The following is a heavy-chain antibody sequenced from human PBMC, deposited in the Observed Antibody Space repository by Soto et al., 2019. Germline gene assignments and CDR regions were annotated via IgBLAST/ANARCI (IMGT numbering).Heavy chain of an antibody. Sequence: ASVKVSCKASGYTFTSYAMHWVRQAPGQRLEWMGWINAGNSNTKYSQKFQGRVTITTDTSASTAYMELSSLRSDDTAVYYCARNRPLGYCISTSFYSSDYWGQGTLVTVSS. CDR1: GYTFTSYA. V-gene: IGHV1-3*01. J-gene: IGHJ4*02. CDR3: ARNRPLGYCISTSFYSSDY. D-gene: IGHD2-2*01. CDR2: INAGNSNT.